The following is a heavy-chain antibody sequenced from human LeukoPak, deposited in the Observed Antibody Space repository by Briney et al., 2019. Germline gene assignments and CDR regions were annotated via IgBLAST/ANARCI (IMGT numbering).Heavy chain of an antibody. V-gene: IGHV4-28*06. CDR2: NYYSGST. CDR1: GYSISSSNW. CDR3: ASLHGYDSSDYMDV. J-gene: IGHJ6*03. D-gene: IGHD5-12*01. Sequence: ASDTLSLTCAVSGYSISSSNWWGWIRQPPGKGLEWIGYNYYSGSTNYNPSLKSRVAMSVDTSKNQFSLKLSSVTALDTAVYYCASLHGYDSSDYMDVWGKGTTVTVSS.